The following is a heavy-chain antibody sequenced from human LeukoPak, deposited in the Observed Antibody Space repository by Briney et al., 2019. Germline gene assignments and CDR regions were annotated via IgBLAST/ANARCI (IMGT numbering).Heavy chain of an antibody. J-gene: IGHJ5*02. CDR2: IRYDGSNK. CDR1: GFTFSSYG. Sequence: PGGCLRLSCAASGFTFSSYGMHWVRQAPGKGLEGVAFIRYDGSNKYYADSVKGRFTISRDNSKNTLYLQMNSLRAEDTAVYYCAKDQYYYDSSGYYPNWFDPWGQGTLVTVSS. CDR3: AKDQYYYDSSGYYPNWFDP. D-gene: IGHD3-22*01. V-gene: IGHV3-30*02.